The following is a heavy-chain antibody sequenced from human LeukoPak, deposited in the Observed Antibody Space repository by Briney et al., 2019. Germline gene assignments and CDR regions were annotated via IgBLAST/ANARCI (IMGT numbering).Heavy chain of an antibody. V-gene: IGHV1-24*01. CDR3: ATDQSYYYDSSGYYDNWFDP. J-gene: IGHJ5*02. CDR2: FDPEDDET. CDR1: GYTLTELS. Sequence: GASVKVSCKVSGYTLTELSMHWVRQAPGKGLEWMGGFDPEDDETIYAQKFQGRVTMTEDTSTDTAYMELSSLRSEDTAVYYCATDQSYYYDSSGYYDNWFDPWGQGTLVTVSS. D-gene: IGHD3-22*01.